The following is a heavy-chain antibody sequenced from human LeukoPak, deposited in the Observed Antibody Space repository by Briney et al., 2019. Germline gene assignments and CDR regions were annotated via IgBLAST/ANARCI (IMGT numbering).Heavy chain of an antibody. V-gene: IGHV1-2*02. CDR3: ARDRSGYVDY. CDR1: GYTFSGYY. CDR2: INPNSGGT. J-gene: IGHJ4*02. Sequence: ASVKVSCKASGYTFSGYYMHWVRQAPGQGLEWMGWINPNSGGTNYAQKFQGRVTMTRDTSISTAYMELSGLTSDDTAVYYCARDRSGYVDYWGQGTLVTVSS. D-gene: IGHD3-22*01.